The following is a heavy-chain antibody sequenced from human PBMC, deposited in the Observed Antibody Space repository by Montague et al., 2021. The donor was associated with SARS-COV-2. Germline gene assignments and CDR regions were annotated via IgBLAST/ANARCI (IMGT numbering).Heavy chain of an antibody. Sequence: SLRLSCAASGFTFSSYSMNWVRQAPGKGLERVSYISSSSTTIYYADSVKGRFTISRDNAKNSLYLQVNSLRAEDTVVYYCARGGNLWDSSGYYREGYFYGMDVWGQGTTVTVSS. J-gene: IGHJ6*02. CDR1: GFTFSSYS. CDR2: ISSSSTTI. V-gene: IGHV3-48*04. D-gene: IGHD3-22*01. CDR3: ARGGNLWDSSGYYREGYFYGMDV.